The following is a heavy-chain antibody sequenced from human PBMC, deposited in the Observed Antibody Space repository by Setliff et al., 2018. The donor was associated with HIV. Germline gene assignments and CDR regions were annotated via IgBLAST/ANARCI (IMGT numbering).Heavy chain of an antibody. J-gene: IGHJ6*02. CDR2: INHSGKS. Sequence: SETLSLTCTVSGGSISSSSYYWSWIRQPPGKGLEWIGEINHSGKSNYNPSLKSRVTISLDTSKNQFSLKLTSVTAADSAMYYCARFEVDDCTNDVCSYYYGLDVWGQGTAVTVSS. CDR1: GGSISSSSYY. CDR3: ARFEVDDCTNDVCSYYYGLDV. D-gene: IGHD2-8*01. V-gene: IGHV4-39*07.